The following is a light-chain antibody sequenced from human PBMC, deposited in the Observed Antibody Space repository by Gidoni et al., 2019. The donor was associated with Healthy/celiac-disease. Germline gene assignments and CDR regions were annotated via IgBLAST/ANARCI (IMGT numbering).Light chain of an antibody. CDR3: QQSYSTPLLT. J-gene: IGKJ4*01. V-gene: IGKV1-39*01. Sequence: DIQMTQSPSPLSASVGDRDTITSRASQSISSYLNWYQLQPGKAPKLLIYAASSLHSRVPSRFSGSESRTDFTLTISSQQPEECATYYCQQSYSTPLLTFGGGTKVEIK. CDR1: QSISSY. CDR2: AAS.